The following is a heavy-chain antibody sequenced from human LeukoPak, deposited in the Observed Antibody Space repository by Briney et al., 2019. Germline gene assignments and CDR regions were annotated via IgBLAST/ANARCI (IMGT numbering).Heavy chain of an antibody. D-gene: IGHD1-26*01. CDR2: IYHSGTTYSGST. V-gene: IGHV4-39*01. CDR1: GASMSNYY. J-gene: IGHJ5*02. CDR3: ARLAVMGATRWFDP. Sequence: PSETLSLTCNVSGASMSNYYWVWIRQPPGKGLEWIGSIYHSGTTYSGSTYYNPSLKSRVTISVDTSKKQFSLNLKSVTAADTAVYYCARLAVMGATRWFDPWGQGILVTVSS.